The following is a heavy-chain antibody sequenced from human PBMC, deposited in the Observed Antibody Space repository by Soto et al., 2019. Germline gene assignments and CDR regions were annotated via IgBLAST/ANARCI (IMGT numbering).Heavy chain of an antibody. CDR1: GGSFSGYY. Sequence: PSETLSLTCAVYGGSFSGYYWSWIRQPPGKGLEWIGEINHSGSTNYNPSLKSRVTISVDTSKNQFSLKLSSVTAADTAVYYCARGFDWLLGTHTYYFDYWGQGTLVTVSS. D-gene: IGHD3-9*01. CDR2: INHSGST. CDR3: ARGFDWLLGTHTYYFDY. J-gene: IGHJ4*02. V-gene: IGHV4-34*01.